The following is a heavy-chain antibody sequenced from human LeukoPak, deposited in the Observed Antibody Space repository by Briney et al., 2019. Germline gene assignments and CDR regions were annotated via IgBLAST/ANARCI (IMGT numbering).Heavy chain of an antibody. CDR3: ARSRPGCSGGSCSGYFDY. CDR2: IYSGGST. D-gene: IGHD2-15*01. V-gene: IGHV3-66*01. J-gene: IGHJ4*02. Sequence: GGSLRLSCAASGFTVSSNYMSWVRQALGKGLEWVSVIYSGGSTYYADSVKGRFTISRDNSKNTLYLQMNSLRAEDTAVYYCARSRPGCSGGSCSGYFDYWGQGTLVTVSS. CDR1: GFTVSSNY.